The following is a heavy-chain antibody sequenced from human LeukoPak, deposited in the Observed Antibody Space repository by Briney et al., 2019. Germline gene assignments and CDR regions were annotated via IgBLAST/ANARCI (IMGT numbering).Heavy chain of an antibody. J-gene: IGHJ4*02. CDR2: INPNSGGT. CDR3: ARDVFGSRLYPVDY. Sequence: ASVKVSCKAAGYTFTAYYVHSGRQAPGQGLEWMGWINPNSGGTNYAQKFQGRVTMTRDTSISTAYMELSRLRSDDTAVYYCARDVFGSRLYPVDYWGQGTLVTVSS. V-gene: IGHV1-2*02. D-gene: IGHD6-19*01. CDR1: GYTFTAYY.